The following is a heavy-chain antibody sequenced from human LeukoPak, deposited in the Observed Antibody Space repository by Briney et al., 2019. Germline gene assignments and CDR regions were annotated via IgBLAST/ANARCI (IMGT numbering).Heavy chain of an antibody. CDR2: IKSKTDGGTT. Sequence: GGSLRLSCAASGFTFRNAWMSWVRQAPGKGLEWVGRIKSKTDGGTTDYAAPVKGRFAISRDDSKNTLYLQMNSLKTEDTAVYYCTTEADCSSTSCYGDFDYWGQGTLVTVSS. V-gene: IGHV3-15*01. D-gene: IGHD2-2*01. CDR1: GFTFRNAW. J-gene: IGHJ4*02. CDR3: TTEADCSSTSCYGDFDY.